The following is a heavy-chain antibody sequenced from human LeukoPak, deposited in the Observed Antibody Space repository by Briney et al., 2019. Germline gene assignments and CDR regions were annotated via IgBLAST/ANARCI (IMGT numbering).Heavy chain of an antibody. D-gene: IGHD3-3*01. J-gene: IGHJ4*02. CDR2: ISSNGGST. CDR3: ARDGRKATYYDFWSSTGYFDY. Sequence: GGSLRLSXAASGFTFSSYAMHWVRQAPGKGLEYVSAISSNGGSTYYANSVKSRFTISRDNSKNTLYLQMGSLRAEDMAVYYCARDGRKATYYDFWSSTGYFDYWGQGTLVTVPS. V-gene: IGHV3-64*01. CDR1: GFTFSSYA.